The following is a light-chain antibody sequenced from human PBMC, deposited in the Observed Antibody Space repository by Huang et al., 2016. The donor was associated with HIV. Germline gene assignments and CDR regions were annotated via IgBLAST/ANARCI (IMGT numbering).Light chain of an antibody. V-gene: IGKV3-15*01. J-gene: IGKJ5*01. CDR1: ASVSSS. Sequence: EIVMTQSPGTLSVSPGERVTLSCSANASVSSSLDWYQQVSGQPPRRLIYDASTRATGIPPRFSGSGSGTNVTLTISSLQSEDFAVYYCQQYNDWPPITFGQGTRLDIK. CDR2: DAS. CDR3: QQYNDWPPIT.